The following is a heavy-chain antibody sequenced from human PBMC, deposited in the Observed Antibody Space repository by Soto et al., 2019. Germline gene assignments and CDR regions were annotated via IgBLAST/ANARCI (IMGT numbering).Heavy chain of an antibody. Sequence: QVQLVQSGAEVKKPGSSVKVSCKASGGTFINYAISWVRQAPGQGLEWMGGITPIFGAANYAQRFQGRVTITADESTNTAYMELSSLRYEDTALYYCERGWSYDSLTAFSYWGQGTLVAVSS. J-gene: IGHJ4*02. CDR3: ERGWSYDSLTAFSY. CDR1: GGTFINYA. D-gene: IGHD3-9*01. V-gene: IGHV1-69*01. CDR2: ITPIFGAA.